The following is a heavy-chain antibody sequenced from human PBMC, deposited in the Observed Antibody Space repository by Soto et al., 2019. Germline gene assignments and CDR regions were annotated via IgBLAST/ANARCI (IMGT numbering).Heavy chain of an antibody. CDR1: GFPFDLYL. CDR2: INHNSGYA. CDR3: AREIYSYAPIFDY. J-gene: IGHJ4*02. Sequence: GGSLRLCCSASGFPFDLYLMHWVRQVPGKELEWVSLINHNSGYAYYTDSVKGRFTISRDNSKNTLYLQMNSLRAEDTAVYYCAREIYSYAPIFDYWGQGTLVTVSS. V-gene: IGHV3-NL1*01. D-gene: IGHD5-18*01.